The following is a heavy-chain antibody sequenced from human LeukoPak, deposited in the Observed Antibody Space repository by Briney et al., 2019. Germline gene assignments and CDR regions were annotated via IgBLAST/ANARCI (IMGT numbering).Heavy chain of an antibody. CDR2: IAPSDSYT. V-gene: IGHV5-10-1*01. CDR3: ARQPLDYYGLDV. CDR1: GYSFTTYW. Sequence: GESLQISCKGSGYSFTTYWINWVRQAPGKGLEWMGRIAPSDSYTNYSPSLQGHVTISADKSISTAYLRWSSLKASDTAMYYCARQPLDYYGLDVWGQGTTVTVSS. J-gene: IGHJ6*02.